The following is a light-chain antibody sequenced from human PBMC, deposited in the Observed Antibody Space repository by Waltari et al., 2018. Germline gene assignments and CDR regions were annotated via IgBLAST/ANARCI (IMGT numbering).Light chain of an antibody. V-gene: IGLV3-27*01. CDR1: VFAKNY. CDR3: YSATDNYRV. Sequence: SYELTQPSSVSVSPGQTARITCSGAVFAKNYARWSQQKPGQAPVVVIYKDRERPSGIPERFSGSSSGTTVTLTISGAQVEDEGDYYCYSATDNYRVFGGGTKLTVL. CDR2: KDR. J-gene: IGLJ3*02.